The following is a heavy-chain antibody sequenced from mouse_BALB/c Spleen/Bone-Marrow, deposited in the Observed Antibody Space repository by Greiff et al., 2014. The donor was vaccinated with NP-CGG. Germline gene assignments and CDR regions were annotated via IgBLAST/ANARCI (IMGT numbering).Heavy chain of an antibody. CDR2: ILPGSGST. J-gene: IGHJ3*01. V-gene: IGHV1-9*01. D-gene: IGHD2-1*01. CDR1: GYTFSSYW. Sequence: QVQLQQSGAELMKPGASVKLSCKATGYTFSSYWIEWVKQRPGHGLEWIGEILPGSGSTNYNEKFKGKATFTADTSSNTAYMQLSSQTSEDSAVYNGARNGNYPAWFAYWGQGTLVTVSA. CDR3: ARNGNYPAWFAY.